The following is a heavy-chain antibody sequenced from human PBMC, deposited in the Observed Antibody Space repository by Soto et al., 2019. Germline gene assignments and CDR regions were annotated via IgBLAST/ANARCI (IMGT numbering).Heavy chain of an antibody. Sequence: QVQLVQSGAEVKKPGSSVKVSCKASGGTFSSYAISWVRQAPGQGLEWMGGIIPIFGTANYAQKFQGRVTITADESTSTANMELSSLRSEDTAVYYCARERWLQKAHYYSYGMDVWGQGTTVTVSS. CDR2: IIPIFGTA. CDR1: GGTFSSYA. J-gene: IGHJ6*02. D-gene: IGHD5-12*01. V-gene: IGHV1-69*12. CDR3: ARERWLQKAHYYSYGMDV.